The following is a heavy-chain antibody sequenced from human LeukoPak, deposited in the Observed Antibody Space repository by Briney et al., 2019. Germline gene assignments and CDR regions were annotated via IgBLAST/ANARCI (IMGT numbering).Heavy chain of an antibody. V-gene: IGHV3-64D*06. J-gene: IGHJ4*02. CDR2: ISRNGGST. D-gene: IGHD3-10*01. Sequence: GGSLRLSCSASGFTFSSFAMYWVRQAPGKGLQYVSAISRNGGSTYYEDSVKGRFTISRDNSKNTLYLQMSSLRSEDTAVYYCVESTYYASNFYYKGLDYWGQGTLVTVSS. CDR3: VESTYYASNFYYKGLDY. CDR1: GFTFSSFA.